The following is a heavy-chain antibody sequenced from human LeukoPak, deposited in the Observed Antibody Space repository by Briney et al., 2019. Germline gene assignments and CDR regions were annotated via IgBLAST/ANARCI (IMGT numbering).Heavy chain of an antibody. Sequence: KPSETLSLTCAVYGGSFSGYYWSWIRQPPGKGREWIGEINHSGSTNHNPSLKSRVTISVDTSKNQFSLKLSSVTAADTAVYYCARRRIVVVPAATRGSYYYYGMDVWGQGTTVTVSS. J-gene: IGHJ6*02. CDR3: ARRRIVVVPAATRGSYYYYGMDV. D-gene: IGHD2-2*01. CDR1: GGSFSGYY. CDR2: INHSGST. V-gene: IGHV4-34*01.